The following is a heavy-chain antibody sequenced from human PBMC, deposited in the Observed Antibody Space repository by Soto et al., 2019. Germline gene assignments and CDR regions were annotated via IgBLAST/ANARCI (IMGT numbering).Heavy chain of an antibody. V-gene: IGHV3-21*01. CDR3: ARGSWQSGPGDY. J-gene: IGHJ4*02. D-gene: IGHD3-10*01. CDR1: GFTFSSYS. CDR2: ISTSSSNI. Sequence: EVQLVESGGGLVKPGGSLRLSCAASGFTFSSYSMNWVRQAPGKGPEWVSSISTSSSNIYYADSLKGRFTISRDNAKNSRYLQMNTLSAEDPAVYYCARGSWQSGPGDYWGQGTLVTVSS.